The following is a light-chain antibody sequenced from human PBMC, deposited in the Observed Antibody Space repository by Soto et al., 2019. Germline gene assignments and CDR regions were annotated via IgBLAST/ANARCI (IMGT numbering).Light chain of an antibody. CDR3: AAWDDSLNAKVV. J-gene: IGLJ2*01. V-gene: IGLV1-44*01. CDR2: RNN. CDR1: NSNIGSNT. Sequence: QSVLTQPPSASGTPGQRGTISCSGSNSNIGSNTVNWYQQLPGTAPKLLIYRNNQRPSGVPDRFSGSKSGTSASLAISGLQSEDEAYYYCAAWDDSLNAKVVFGGGTKLTVL.